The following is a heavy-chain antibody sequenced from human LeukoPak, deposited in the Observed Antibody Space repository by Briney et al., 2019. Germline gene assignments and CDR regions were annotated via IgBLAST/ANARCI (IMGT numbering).Heavy chain of an antibody. CDR3: ARGAERPTASPYDY. J-gene: IGHJ4*02. CDR2: IYYSGRT. D-gene: IGHD1-1*01. Sequence: AETLSLIHSVSGVFMSNYQWMCIRQPPGKGLEWIGYIYYSGRTNYNPSLKSRVTISMDTSKNHFVLTMNSLTAADTARYYCARGAERPTASPYDYWGQGTLITVSS. CDR1: GVFMSNYQ. V-gene: IGHV4-59*01.